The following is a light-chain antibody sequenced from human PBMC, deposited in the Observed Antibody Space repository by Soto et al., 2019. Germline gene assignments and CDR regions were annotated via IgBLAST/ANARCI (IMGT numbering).Light chain of an antibody. J-gene: IGKJ4*01. Sequence: EVILTQSPATLSLSPGERATLSCRASENVDIYLAWYQQKPGQAPRLLIYDSYNRATGIPPRFSGSGSGTDFTLTISSLEPEDSAVYYCLQRRYWPPLTFGGGTKVEIK. CDR3: LQRRYWPPLT. CDR2: DSY. CDR1: ENVDIY. V-gene: IGKV3-11*01.